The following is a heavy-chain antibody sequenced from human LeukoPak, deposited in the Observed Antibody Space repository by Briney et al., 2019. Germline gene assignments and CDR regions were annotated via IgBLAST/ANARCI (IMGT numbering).Heavy chain of an antibody. CDR3: ARDSGRRVVRGATNWFDP. CDR2: INPNSGGT. D-gene: IGHD3-10*01. V-gene: IGHV1-2*02. J-gene: IGHJ5*02. Sequence: ASVKVSCKASGYTFTGYYMHWVRQAPGQGLEWMGWINPNSGGTNYAQKFQGRVTMTRDTSISTAYMELSRLRSDDTAVYYCARDSGRRVVRGATNWFDPWGQGTLVTVSS. CDR1: GYTFTGYY.